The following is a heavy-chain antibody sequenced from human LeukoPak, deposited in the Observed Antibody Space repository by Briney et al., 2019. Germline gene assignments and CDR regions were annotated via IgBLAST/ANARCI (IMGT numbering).Heavy chain of an antibody. V-gene: IGHV3-74*01. CDR2: INSDGSTT. CDR1: GFTFSTSW. CDR3: AREPPRIGGQTDASDI. Sequence: HPGGSLRLSCAASGFTFSTSWMHWVRQAPGKGLVWVSRINSDGSTTTYADSVKGRFAISRDNAKNTVYLQMNSLRAEDTAVYYCAREPPRIGGQTDASDIWGQGTMVTVS. D-gene: IGHD3-16*01. J-gene: IGHJ3*02.